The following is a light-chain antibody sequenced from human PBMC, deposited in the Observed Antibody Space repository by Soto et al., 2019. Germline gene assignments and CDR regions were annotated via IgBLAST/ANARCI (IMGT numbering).Light chain of an antibody. J-gene: IGLJ1*01. CDR3: CSHAGTYIYV. CDR2: DVS. Sequence: QSGLTQPRSVSGSPGQSVTISCTGTSSDVGGYNYVSWYQQHPGKAPKLMIYDVSKRPSGVPDRFSGFKSGNTASLTISGLQAEDEADYSCCSHAGTYIYVFGTGTKVTVL. V-gene: IGLV2-11*01. CDR1: SSDVGGYNY.